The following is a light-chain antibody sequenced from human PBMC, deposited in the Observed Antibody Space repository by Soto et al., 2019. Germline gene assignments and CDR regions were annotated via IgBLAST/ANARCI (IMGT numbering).Light chain of an antibody. CDR2: DAS. J-gene: IGKJ5*01. CDR3: QQHGISHIT. Sequence: VLTQSPGTLSLSPGGRATLSCRASQIINNDYLAWYQHKPGQAPRLLIYDASLRATGVPDRFSGSGSGTDFTLTITRLEPDDSAVYYCQQHGISHITFGQGTRLESK. CDR1: QIINNDY. V-gene: IGKV3-20*01.